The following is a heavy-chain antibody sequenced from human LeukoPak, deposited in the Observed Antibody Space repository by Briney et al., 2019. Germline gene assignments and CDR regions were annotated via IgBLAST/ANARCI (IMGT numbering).Heavy chain of an antibody. J-gene: IGHJ4*02. CDR1: GFTVSTNY. Sequence: SGGSLRLSCAASGFTVSTNYMSWVRQAPGKGLQWVSVIHSGGTTYYADSVKGRFTISRDNSKNTLYLQMNNLRADDTAVYYCARTRSSGNSDYWGQGIMVTVSS. D-gene: IGHD3-10*01. CDR2: IHSGGTT. V-gene: IGHV3-66*01. CDR3: ARTRSSGNSDY.